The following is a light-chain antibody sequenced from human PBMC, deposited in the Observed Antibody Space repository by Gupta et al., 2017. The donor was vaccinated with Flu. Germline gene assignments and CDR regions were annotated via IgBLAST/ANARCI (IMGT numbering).Light chain of an antibody. CDR1: VVTKNY. Sequence: TASRASTSDVVTKNYVSWYQQKTGHAPVLIMYEDNNRPSGMPEPFSGSRSGTMATLTISGAQEEDEGDYYCYSSDSSGDTGVFGGGTKLTVL. J-gene: IGLJ3*02. CDR3: YSSDSSGDTGV. CDR2: EDN. V-gene: IGLV3-10*01.